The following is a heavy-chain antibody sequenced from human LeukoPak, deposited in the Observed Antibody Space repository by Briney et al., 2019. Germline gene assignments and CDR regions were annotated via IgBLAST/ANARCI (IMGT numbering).Heavy chain of an antibody. J-gene: IGHJ4*02. V-gene: IGHV4-38-2*02. CDR2: IYHSGST. D-gene: IGHD2-2*02. Sequence: PSETLSLTCTVSGYSISSGYYWGWIRQPPGKGLEWIGSIYHSGSTYYNPSLKSRVTISVDTSKNQFSLKLSSVTAADTAVYYCASIPRGGNYFDYWGQGTLVTVSS. CDR1: GYSISSGYY. CDR3: ASIPRGGNYFDY.